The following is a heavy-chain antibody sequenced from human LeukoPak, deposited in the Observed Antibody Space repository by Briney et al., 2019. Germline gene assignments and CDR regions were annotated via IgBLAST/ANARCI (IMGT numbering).Heavy chain of an antibody. J-gene: IGHJ1*01. CDR1: GGSISSSSYY. CDR3: ARDPPAYCSGGSCYSWGYFQH. Sequence: SETLSLTCTVSGGSISSSSYYWGWIRQPPGQGLEWIGCIYYSGSTYYNPSLKSRVTISVHTSKNQFSLKLSSVTAAVTAVYYCARDPPAYCSGGSCYSWGYFQHWGQGTLVTVSS. CDR2: IYYSGST. D-gene: IGHD2-15*01. V-gene: IGHV4-39*07.